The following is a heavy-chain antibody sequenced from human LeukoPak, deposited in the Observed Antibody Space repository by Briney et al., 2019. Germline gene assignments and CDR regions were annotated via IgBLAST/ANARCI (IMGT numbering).Heavy chain of an antibody. CDR2: ISSSGSTI. J-gene: IGHJ4*02. CDR3: ARDSAAMGD. D-gene: IGHD2-2*01. Sequence: GGSLRLSCAASGFTFGSYGMHWVRQAPGKGLEWVSYISSSGSTIYYADSVKGRFTISRDNAKNTLYLQMNSLRAEDTAVYYCARDSAAMGDWGQGTLVTVSS. V-gene: IGHV3-48*04. CDR1: GFTFGSYG.